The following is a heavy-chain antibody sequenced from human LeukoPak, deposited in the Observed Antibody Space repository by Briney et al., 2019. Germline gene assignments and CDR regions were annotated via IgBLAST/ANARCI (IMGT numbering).Heavy chain of an antibody. Sequence: GGSLRLSCAASGFSFSGDYIHWVRQAPGKGLEYVSAISGNGVTTHYTNSVKGRFTISRDNSKNTVYLQMGSLSTEDTAVYYCARDTNREQDIWGQGTTVNVSS. D-gene: IGHD3-3*01. J-gene: IGHJ6*02. CDR3: ARDTNREQDI. CDR2: ISGNGVTT. CDR1: GFSFSGDY. V-gene: IGHV3-64*01.